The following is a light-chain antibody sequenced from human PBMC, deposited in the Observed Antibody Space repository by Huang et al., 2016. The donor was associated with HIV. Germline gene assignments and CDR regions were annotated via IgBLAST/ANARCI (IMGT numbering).Light chain of an antibody. J-gene: IGKJ4*01. V-gene: IGKV4-1*01. CDR3: QQYLTSPLT. Sequence: DIVMTQSPDSLPVSLGERATIKCRSSQSVLSISNNKNYLAWYQQKPGQPPKLLIYWASTRGSGVPDRCSGSGSGTDFTLTITSLQAEDVAVYFCQQYLTSPLTFGGGTKVEI. CDR2: WAS. CDR1: QSVLSISNNKNY.